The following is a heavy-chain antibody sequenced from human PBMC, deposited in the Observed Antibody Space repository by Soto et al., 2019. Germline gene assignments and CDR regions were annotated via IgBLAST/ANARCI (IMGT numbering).Heavy chain of an antibody. CDR2: ISYDGNNK. V-gene: IGHV3-30*03. CDR1: GLTFNIYD. Sequence: VQLVESGGGVVQPGRSLRLSCTASGLTFNIYDIYWVRQAPGKGLEWVSLISYDGNNKYYADSVKGRFTISRDNSKNTLYLQMDSLRAEDTAVYHCAIIHSGSFGFDIWGKGTMV. CDR3: AIIHSGSFGFDI. J-gene: IGHJ3*02. D-gene: IGHD1-26*01.